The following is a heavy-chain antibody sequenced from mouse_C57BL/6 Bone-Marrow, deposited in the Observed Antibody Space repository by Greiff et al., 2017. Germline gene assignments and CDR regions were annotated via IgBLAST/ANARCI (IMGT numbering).Heavy chain of an antibody. Sequence: EVQGVESGPELVKPGASVKISCKASGYSFTDYNMNWVKQSNGKSLEWIGVINPNYGTTSYNQKFKGKATLTVDQSSSTAYMKLNSLTSEDSAVYYGASHYDYDGVAYWGQGTLVTVSA. CDR1: GYSFTDYN. D-gene: IGHD2-4*01. CDR3: ASHYDYDGVAY. CDR2: INPNYGTT. V-gene: IGHV1-39*01. J-gene: IGHJ3*01.